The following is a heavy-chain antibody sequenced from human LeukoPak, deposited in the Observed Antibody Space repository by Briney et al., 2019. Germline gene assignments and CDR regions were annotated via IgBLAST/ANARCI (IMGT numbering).Heavy chain of an antibody. CDR2: ISAYNGNT. Sequence: GASVKVSCKASGYTFTSYGISWVRQAPGQGLEWMGWISAYNGNTNYAQKLQGRVTMTTDTSTSTAYMELRSLRSDDTAVYYCARPSKQWLPKVAAYWGQGTLVTVSS. V-gene: IGHV1-18*01. CDR3: ARPSKQWLPKVAAY. J-gene: IGHJ4*02. D-gene: IGHD6-19*01. CDR1: GYTFTSYG.